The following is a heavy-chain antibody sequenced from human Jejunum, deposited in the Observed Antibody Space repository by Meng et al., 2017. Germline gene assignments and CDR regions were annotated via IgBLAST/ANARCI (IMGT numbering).Heavy chain of an antibody. J-gene: IGHJ5*02. D-gene: IGHD3-10*01. V-gene: IGHV3-66*03. CDR1: GFTVSSTH. CDR2: LYSCGVP. Sequence: GESLKISCTAAGFTVSSTHMTWVRQAPGKGLEWVSVLYSCGVPYYADSVEGRFSISRDNSKNTVYLQMNSLRADDTAVYYCARGGYYYQTGGPDHWGQGTLVTVSS. CDR3: ARGGYYYQTGGPDH.